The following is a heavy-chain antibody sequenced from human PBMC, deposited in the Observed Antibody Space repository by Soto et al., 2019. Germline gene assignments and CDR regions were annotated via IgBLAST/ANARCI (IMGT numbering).Heavy chain of an antibody. Sequence: GGALRLSCAASGFTFPRYSMNLVRQAPGKGLEWVSSISSTTNYIYYGDSMKGRFTISRDNAKNSLYLEMNSLRAEDTAVYYCARESEDLTSNFDYWGQGTLVTVSS. J-gene: IGHJ4*02. CDR3: ARESEDLTSNFDY. V-gene: IGHV3-21*06. CDR2: ISSTTNYI. CDR1: GFTFPRYS.